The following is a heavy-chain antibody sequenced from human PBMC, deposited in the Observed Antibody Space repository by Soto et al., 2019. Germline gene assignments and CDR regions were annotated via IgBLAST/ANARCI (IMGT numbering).Heavy chain of an antibody. D-gene: IGHD6-13*01. J-gene: IGHJ4*02. CDR1: RYTFSNFW. V-gene: IGHV5-51*01. CDR2: IYPGDYET. CDR3: ARSPRSSPYFDY. Sequence: GESLKISCQCSRYTFSNFWIAWVRQLPGKGLEWMGIIYPGDYETRYSPSFHGKVTISADRSIGTAYLQWSSLEASDSAFYFCARSPRSSPYFDYWGQGALVTVS.